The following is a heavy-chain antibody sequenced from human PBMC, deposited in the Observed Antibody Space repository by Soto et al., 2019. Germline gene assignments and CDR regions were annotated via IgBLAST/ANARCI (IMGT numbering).Heavy chain of an antibody. CDR3: ARDLVPSYYDSSGYLFDY. V-gene: IGHV1-46*01. CDR1: GYTFTSYY. D-gene: IGHD3-22*01. CDR2: INPSGGST. J-gene: IGHJ4*02. Sequence: ASVKVSCKASGYTFTSYYMHWVRQAPGQGLEWMGIINPSGGSTGYAQKFQGRVTMTRDTSTSTVYMELSSLRSEDTAVYYCARDLVPSYYDSSGYLFDYWGQGTLVTVSS.